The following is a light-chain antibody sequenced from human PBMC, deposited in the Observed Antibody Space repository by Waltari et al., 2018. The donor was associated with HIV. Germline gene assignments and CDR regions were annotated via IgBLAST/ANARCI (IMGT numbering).Light chain of an antibody. Sequence: QSALTQPPSASGSPGQSVTISCTGTRSDIGTYNYVSWYQQHPGKAPQLIIYEVNKRPSGVSDRFSGSKSGNSASLTVSGLQAEDEADYFCSSCACRDTVIFGGGTKLTVL. CDR2: EVN. CDR1: RSDIGTYNY. CDR3: SSCACRDTVI. V-gene: IGLV2-8*01. J-gene: IGLJ2*01.